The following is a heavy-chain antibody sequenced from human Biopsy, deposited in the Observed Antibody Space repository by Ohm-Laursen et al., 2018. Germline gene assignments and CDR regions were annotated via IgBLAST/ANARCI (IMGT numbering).Heavy chain of an antibody. CDR3: AKQEGVAYGDIDY. J-gene: IGHJ4*02. Sequence: SLRLSCTAFGFTLTDSGMHWVRQAPGKGLEWVALISYDGSYKNYGDSVKGRFTISRDNSKNTLYLQMNSLRPEDTAVYYCAKQEGVAYGDIDYWGQGTLVTVSS. D-gene: IGHD3-10*01. CDR2: ISYDGSYK. CDR1: GFTLTDSG. V-gene: IGHV3-30*18.